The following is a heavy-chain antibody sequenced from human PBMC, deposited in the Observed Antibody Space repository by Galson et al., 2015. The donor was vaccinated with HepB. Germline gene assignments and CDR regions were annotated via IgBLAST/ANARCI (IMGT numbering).Heavy chain of an antibody. CDR1: GFTFSSYW. Sequence: SLRLSCAASGFTFSSYWIHWVRQAPGKGLVWVSRINRDGSSTSYADSVKGRFTISRDNAKNTLYLKMNSLRAEDTAVYYCARAVRQWELGYWYFDVWGRGTLVTVSS. CDR2: INRDGSST. CDR3: ARAVRQWELGYWYFDV. J-gene: IGHJ2*01. V-gene: IGHV3-74*01. D-gene: IGHD1-26*01.